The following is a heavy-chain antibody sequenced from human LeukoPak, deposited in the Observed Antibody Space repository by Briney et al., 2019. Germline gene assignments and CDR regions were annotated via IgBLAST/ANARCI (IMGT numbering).Heavy chain of an antibody. Sequence: GGPLRLSRAASGFTFSSYAMSWVRQAPGKGLEWVSAISGSGGSTYYADSVKGRFTISRDNSKNTLYLQMNSLRAEDTAVYYCAKAPVVVPAAIEVWDYWGQGTLVTVSP. V-gene: IGHV3-23*01. CDR2: ISGSGGST. J-gene: IGHJ4*02. D-gene: IGHD2-2*01. CDR3: AKAPVVVPAAIEVWDY. CDR1: GFTFSSYA.